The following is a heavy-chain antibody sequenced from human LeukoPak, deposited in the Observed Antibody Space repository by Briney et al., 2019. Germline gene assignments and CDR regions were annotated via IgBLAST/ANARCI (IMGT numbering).Heavy chain of an antibody. CDR3: ARVKLWFGELSWFDP. CDR2: IYYSGST. J-gene: IGHJ5*02. V-gene: IGHV4-39*07. D-gene: IGHD3-10*01. Sequence: SETLSLTCTVSGGSISSSSYYWGWIRQPPGKGLEWIGRIYYSGSTYYNPSLKSRVTISVDTSKNQFSLKLSSVTAADTAVYYCARVKLWFGELSWFDPWGQGTLVTVSS. CDR1: GGSISSSSYY.